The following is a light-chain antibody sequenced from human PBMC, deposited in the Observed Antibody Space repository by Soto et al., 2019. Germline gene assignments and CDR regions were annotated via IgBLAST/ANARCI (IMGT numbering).Light chain of an antibody. CDR3: SSYTTNTIV. CDR2: EVN. Sequence: QSALTQPASVSGSPGQSITISCAGTSSDIGGYNYVSWCQQHPGKAPKLIIYEVNNRPSGVSDRFSGSKSGNTASLTISGLQAEDEADYYCSSYTTNTIVFGGGTKVTVL. J-gene: IGLJ2*01. V-gene: IGLV2-14*01. CDR1: SSDIGGYNY.